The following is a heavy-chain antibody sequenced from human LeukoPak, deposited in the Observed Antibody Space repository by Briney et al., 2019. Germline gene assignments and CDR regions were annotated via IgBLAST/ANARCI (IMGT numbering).Heavy chain of an antibody. CDR3: AREEYSSDWYGHDS. CDR2: IYYSGST. V-gene: IGHV4-39*06. D-gene: IGHD6-13*01. Sequence: KSSETLSLTCTVSGGSISSSSYYWGWIRQPPGKGLEWIGSIYYSGSTYYNPSLKSRVTISVDTSKNQFPLRLTSVTAADTAFYYCAREEYSSDWYGHDSWGQGTLVTVSS. J-gene: IGHJ4*02. CDR1: GGSISSSSYY.